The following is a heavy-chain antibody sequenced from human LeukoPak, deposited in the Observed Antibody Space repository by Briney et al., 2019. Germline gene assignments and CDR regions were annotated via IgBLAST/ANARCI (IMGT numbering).Heavy chain of an antibody. V-gene: IGHV3-30*18. CDR2: ISYDGSNK. J-gene: IGHJ4*02. CDR1: GFTFSSYG. D-gene: IGHD3-10*01. Sequence: GGSLRLSCAASGFTFSSYGMHWVRQAPGKGLEWVAVISYDGSNKYYADSVKGRFTISRDNSKNTLYLQMNSLRAEDTAVYYCAKMLGFGEPDFDYWGQGTLSPSPQ. CDR3: AKMLGFGEPDFDY.